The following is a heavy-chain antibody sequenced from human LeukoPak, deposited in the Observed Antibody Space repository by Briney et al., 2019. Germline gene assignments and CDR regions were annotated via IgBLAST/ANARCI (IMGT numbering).Heavy chain of an antibody. V-gene: IGHV4-34*01. J-gene: IGHJ4*02. Sequence: PSETLSLTCAVYGGSFSGYYWSWIRQPPGKGLEWIGEINYSGSTNYNPSLKSRVTISVDTSKNQFSLKLSSVTAADTAVYYCARERATHGYFDYWGQGTLVTVSS. CDR1: GGSFSGYY. CDR2: INYSGST. CDR3: ARERATHGYFDY.